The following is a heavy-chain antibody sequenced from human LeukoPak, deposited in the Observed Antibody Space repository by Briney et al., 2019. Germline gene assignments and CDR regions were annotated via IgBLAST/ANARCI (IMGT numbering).Heavy chain of an antibody. J-gene: IGHJ6*03. Sequence: GGSLRLSCAASGFTFDDYGMSWVRQAPGKGLEWVSGINWNGGSTGYADSVKGRFTISRDNAKNSLYLQMNSLRAEDTALYYCARTSGRSSGWYSDYMDVWGKGTTVTVSS. CDR3: ARTSGRSSGWYSDYMDV. V-gene: IGHV3-20*04. CDR2: INWNGGST. CDR1: GFTFDDYG. D-gene: IGHD6-19*01.